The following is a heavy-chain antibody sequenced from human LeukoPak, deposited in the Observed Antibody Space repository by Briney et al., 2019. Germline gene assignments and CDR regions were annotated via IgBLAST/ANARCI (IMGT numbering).Heavy chain of an antibody. J-gene: IGHJ4*02. CDR3: ESVSKRQYSSGGYVDFDY. Sequence: ASVKVSCKASGYTFTSYYMHWVRHPPGQGLEWMGIINPSGGSTSYAQKFQGRVTMTRDTSTSTVYMELRILRSEDTAVYSCESVSKRQYSSGGYVDFDYWGQGTLVTVSS. D-gene: IGHD6-19*01. V-gene: IGHV1-46*01. CDR1: GYTFTSYY. CDR2: INPSGGST.